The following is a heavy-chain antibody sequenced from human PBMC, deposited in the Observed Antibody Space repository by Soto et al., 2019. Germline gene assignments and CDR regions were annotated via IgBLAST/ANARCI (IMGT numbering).Heavy chain of an antibody. CDR2: ISGSGGST. J-gene: IGHJ3*02. D-gene: IGHD3-3*01. Sequence: GGSLRLSCAASGFTFSSYAMSWVRQAPGKGLEWVSAISGSGGSTYYADSVKGRFTISRDNSKNTLYLQMNSLKTEDTAVYYCTTDLSYYDFSLGRFFDIRGQGTMLTVSS. CDR3: TTDLSYYDFSLGRFFDI. V-gene: IGHV3-23*01. CDR1: GFTFSSYA.